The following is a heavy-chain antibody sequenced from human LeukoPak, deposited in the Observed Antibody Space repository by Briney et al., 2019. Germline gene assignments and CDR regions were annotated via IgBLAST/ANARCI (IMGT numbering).Heavy chain of an antibody. CDR3: AGGRGSLHY. CDR2: IPTSSRTI. V-gene: IGHV3-48*04. D-gene: IGHD3-10*01. CDR1: GFTFSSYS. J-gene: IGHJ4*02. Sequence: GGSLRLSCAASGFTFSSYSMNWVRQAPGKGLEWVSYIPTSSRTIYYADSVKGRFTISRDNAKNSLYLQMNSLRAEDTAVYYCAGGRGSLHYWGQGTLVTVSS.